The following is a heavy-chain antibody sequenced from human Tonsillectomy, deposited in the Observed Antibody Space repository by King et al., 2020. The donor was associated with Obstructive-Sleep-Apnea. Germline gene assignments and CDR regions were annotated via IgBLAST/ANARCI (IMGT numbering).Heavy chain of an antibody. Sequence: VQLQESGPGLVKPSETLSLTCTVSGASISSYYWSWIRQSPAKGLEWIGYIYKDGSRHYNPSLKSRVSMSIDTSESRLSLTLSSVTAADTAIYYCATDLGDYADVFTFWGQGTMVTVSA. D-gene: IGHD4-17*01. V-gene: IGHV4-59*01. CDR2: IYKDGSR. J-gene: IGHJ3*01. CDR3: ATDLGDYADVFTF. CDR1: GASISSYY.